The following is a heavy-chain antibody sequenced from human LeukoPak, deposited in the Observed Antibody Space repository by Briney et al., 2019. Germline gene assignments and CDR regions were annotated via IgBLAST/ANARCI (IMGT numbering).Heavy chain of an antibody. CDR3: ARPAVAGTHFDY. Sequence: TSGGSLRLSCAASGFTFSSYSMNWVRQAPGKGLEWVSSISSSSSYIYYADSVKGRFTISRDNAKNSLYLQMNSLRAEDTAVYYCARPAVAGTHFDYWGQGTLVTVSS. CDR2: ISSSSSYI. CDR1: GFTFSSYS. V-gene: IGHV3-21*01. D-gene: IGHD6-19*01. J-gene: IGHJ4*02.